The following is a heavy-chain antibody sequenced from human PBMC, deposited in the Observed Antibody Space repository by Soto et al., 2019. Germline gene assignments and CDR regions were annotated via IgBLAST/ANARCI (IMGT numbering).Heavy chain of an antibody. Sequence: SETLSLTCAVYGASFSGYYCSWIRQPPGKWLEWNGEINHSGSTNYNPSLKSRVTISVETSTTQFSLKLSSVTAADTAVYYCARFQDADYDSSGYYSTHDAFDIWGQGTMVNGSS. CDR3: ARFQDADYDSSGYYSTHDAFDI. CDR1: GASFSGYY. V-gene: IGHV4-34*01. D-gene: IGHD3-22*01. CDR2: INHSGST. J-gene: IGHJ3*02.